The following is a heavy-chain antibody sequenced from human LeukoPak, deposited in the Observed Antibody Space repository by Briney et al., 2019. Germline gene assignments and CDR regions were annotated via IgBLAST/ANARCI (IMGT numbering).Heavy chain of an antibody. J-gene: IGHJ4*02. V-gene: IGHV1-69*04. CDR1: GGTLSSYA. CDR3: ARGAWDYYYDSSGYPYAGSWIDY. CDR2: IIPILGIA. Sequence: SVKVSCKASGGTLSSYAISWVRQAPGQGLEWMGRIIPILGIANYAQKFQGRVTITADKSTSTAYMELSSLRSEDTAVYYCARGAWDYYYDSSGYPYAGSWIDYWGQGTLVTVSS. D-gene: IGHD3-22*01.